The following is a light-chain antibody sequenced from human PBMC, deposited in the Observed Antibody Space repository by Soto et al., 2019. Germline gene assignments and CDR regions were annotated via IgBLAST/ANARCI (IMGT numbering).Light chain of an antibody. CDR2: DAS. V-gene: IGKV3-11*01. CDR3: QHRSK. Sequence: IVYIGGPRTMSISPGKRTTLSCRASQSMVYWLAWYQQNPGQAPRLRIHDASNRATGIPARFSGSGSGTDFTLTISSLETEDFAVYYCQHRSKFGQGTRLEIK. CDR1: QSMVYW. J-gene: IGKJ5*01.